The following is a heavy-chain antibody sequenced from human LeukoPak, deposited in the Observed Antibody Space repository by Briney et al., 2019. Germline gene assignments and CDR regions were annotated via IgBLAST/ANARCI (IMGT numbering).Heavy chain of an antibody. CDR2: ISSSSSYI. D-gene: IGHD4-23*01. CDR3: ARVDEDYGGNLEAFDI. Sequence: PGGSLRLSCAASGFTFSSYSMNWVRQAPGKGLEWVSSISSSSSYIYYADSVKGRFTISRDNAKNSLYLQMNSLRAEDTAVYYCARVDEDYGGNLEAFDIWGQGTMVTVSS. CDR1: GFTFSSYS. J-gene: IGHJ3*02. V-gene: IGHV3-21*01.